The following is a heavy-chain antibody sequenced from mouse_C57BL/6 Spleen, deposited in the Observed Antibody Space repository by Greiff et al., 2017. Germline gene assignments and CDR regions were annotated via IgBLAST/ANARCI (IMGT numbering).Heavy chain of an antibody. CDR3: ARSDYGSDYAMDY. CDR2: IHPNSGST. V-gene: IGHV1-64*01. CDR1: GYTFTSYW. D-gene: IGHD1-1*01. Sequence: VQLQQPGAELVKPGASVKLSCKASGYTFTSYWMHWVKQRPGQGLEWIGMIHPNSGSTNYNEKFKSKATLTVDKSSSTAYMQLSSLTSEDSAVYYCARSDYGSDYAMDYWGQGTSVTVSS. J-gene: IGHJ4*01.